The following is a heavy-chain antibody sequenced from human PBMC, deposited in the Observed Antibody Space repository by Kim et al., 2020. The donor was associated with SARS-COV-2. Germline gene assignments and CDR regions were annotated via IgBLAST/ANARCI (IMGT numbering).Heavy chain of an antibody. CDR2: IWYNGSNK. Sequence: GGSLRLSCAASGFTFSSYGMHWVRQAPGKGLEWVAVIWYNGSNKYYADSVKGRFTISRDNSKNTLYLQMNSRRAEDTAVYYCAKEYYGDYMNAFDVWGQGTMVTVSS. V-gene: IGHV3-33*06. D-gene: IGHD4-17*01. J-gene: IGHJ3*01. CDR1: GFTFSSYG. CDR3: AKEYYGDYMNAFDV.